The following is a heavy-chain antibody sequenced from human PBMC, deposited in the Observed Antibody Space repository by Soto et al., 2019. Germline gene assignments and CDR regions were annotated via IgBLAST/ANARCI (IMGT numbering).Heavy chain of an antibody. D-gene: IGHD3-3*01. CDR3: ARIKTDFWSGYFSRPNWFDP. CDR1: GYTFSSYG. CDR2: ISAYNGNT. Sequence: ASVKVSCKASGYTFSSYGISWVRQAPGKGLEWMGWISAYNGNTNYAQKLQGRVTMTTDTSTSTAYMELRSLRSDDTAVYYCARIKTDFWSGYFSRPNWFDPWGQGTLVTVSS. V-gene: IGHV1-18*04. J-gene: IGHJ5*02.